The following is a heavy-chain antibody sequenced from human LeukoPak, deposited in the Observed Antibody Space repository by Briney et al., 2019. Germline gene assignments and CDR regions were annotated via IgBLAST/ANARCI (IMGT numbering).Heavy chain of an antibody. CDR2: IYYSGTT. V-gene: IGHV4-39*01. CDR3: ARVGIAAAGTMDF. Sequence: SETLSLTCTVSGGSINSGGYYWGWIRQPPGKGLEWIASIYYSGTTYYYPSLKSRVTISVDTSKNQFSLKVTSVTAADTAMYFCARVGIAAAGTMDFWGQGTLVTVSS. D-gene: IGHD6-13*01. CDR1: GGSINSGGYY. J-gene: IGHJ4*02.